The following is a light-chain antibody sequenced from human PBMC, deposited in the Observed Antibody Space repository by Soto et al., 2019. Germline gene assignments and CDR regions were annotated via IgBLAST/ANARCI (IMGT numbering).Light chain of an antibody. CDR3: QQYNNWPRT. V-gene: IGKV3-15*01. CDR2: GAS. Sequence: EIVMTQSPATLSVSPGERATLSCRASQSVNSNLAWYQQKPGQAPRLLIYGASTRATGFPARFSGSGSGTEFTLTISSLQSEDFAVYYCQQYNNWPRTFGQGTKV. CDR1: QSVNSN. J-gene: IGKJ1*01.